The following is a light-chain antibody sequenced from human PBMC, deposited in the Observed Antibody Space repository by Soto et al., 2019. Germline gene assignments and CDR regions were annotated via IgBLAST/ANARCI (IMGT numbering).Light chain of an antibody. J-gene: IGKJ1*01. CDR1: QSINNY. Sequence: DIQMTQSPSTLSASVGGRVTITCRASQSINNYLAWYQQKPGRAPNLLIYDASSLESGVPSRFSGSGSGTEFTLTISSLQPVDFATYYCQHYNSYSEAFGQGTKVELK. V-gene: IGKV1-5*01. CDR2: DAS. CDR3: QHYNSYSEA.